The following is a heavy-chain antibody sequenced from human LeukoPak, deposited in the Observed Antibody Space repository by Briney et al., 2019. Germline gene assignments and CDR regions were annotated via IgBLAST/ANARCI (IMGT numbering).Heavy chain of an antibody. V-gene: IGHV3-43D*04. CDR1: GFTFDDYA. Sequence: PGGSLRLSCAASGFTFDDYAMDSVRQAPGKGLEWVSLISWDGGSTYYADSVKGRFTISRDNSKNSLHLQMNSLRPEDTALYYCAKGHLGYCSTSCPAPDYWGQGTLVTVSS. J-gene: IGHJ4*02. CDR2: ISWDGGST. CDR3: AKGHLGYCSTSCPAPDY. D-gene: IGHD2-2*01.